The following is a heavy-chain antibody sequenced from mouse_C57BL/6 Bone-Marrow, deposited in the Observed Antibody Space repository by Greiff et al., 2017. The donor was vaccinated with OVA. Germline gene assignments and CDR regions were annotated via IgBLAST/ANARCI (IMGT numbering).Heavy chain of an antibody. CDR1: GYSITSGYY. J-gene: IGHJ2*01. Sequence: ESGPGLVKPSQSLSLTCSVTGYSITSGYYWNWIRQFPGNKLEWMGYISYDGSNNYNPSLKNRISITRDTSKNQFFLKLNSVTTEDTATYYCARAGKDPDYWGQGTTLTVSS. D-gene: IGHD4-1*01. V-gene: IGHV3-6*01. CDR2: ISYDGSN. CDR3: ARAGKDPDY.